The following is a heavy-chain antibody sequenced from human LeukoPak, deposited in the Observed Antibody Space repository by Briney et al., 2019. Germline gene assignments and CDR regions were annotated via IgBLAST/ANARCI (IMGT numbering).Heavy chain of an antibody. J-gene: IGHJ3*02. Sequence: ASVKVSCKASGYTFTSYYMHWVRQAPGQGLEWMGIINPSGGSTSYAQKFQGRVTMTRDMSTSTVYMELSSLRSEDTAVYYCARDRFPGHRVDAFDIWGQGTMVTVSS. CDR1: GYTFTSYY. V-gene: IGHV1-46*01. D-gene: IGHD3-16*01. CDR3: ARDRFPGHRVDAFDI. CDR2: INPSGGST.